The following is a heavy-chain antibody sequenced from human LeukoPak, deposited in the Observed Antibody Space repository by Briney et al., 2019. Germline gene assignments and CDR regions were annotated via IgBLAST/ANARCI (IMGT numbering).Heavy chain of an antibody. Sequence: PGGSLRLSCAASGFTFSSYAMSWVRQALGKGLEWVSAITGSGLSPYLADSVKDRFTISRDNSKNTLYLQMNGLRAEDTAIYYCAKETTISGVVTAFDYWGQGTLVSVSS. J-gene: IGHJ4*02. CDR1: GFTFSSYA. CDR3: AKETTISGVVTAFDY. D-gene: IGHD3-3*01. CDR2: ITGSGLSP. V-gene: IGHV3-23*01.